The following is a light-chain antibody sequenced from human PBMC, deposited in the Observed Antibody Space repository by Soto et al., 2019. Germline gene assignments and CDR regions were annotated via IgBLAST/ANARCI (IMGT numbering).Light chain of an antibody. CDR1: QSVLYSSNNKNY. CDR2: WAP. CDR3: QQYYSTPPLT. V-gene: IGKV4-1*01. J-gene: IGKJ4*01. Sequence: DIVMTQSPDSLAVSLGERATINCKSSQSVLYSSNNKNYLAWYQQKPGQPPKLLIYWAPTRESGVPDRFSGSVSGTDFTLTISSLQAENVAVYYCQQYYSTPPLTFGGGTKVEIK.